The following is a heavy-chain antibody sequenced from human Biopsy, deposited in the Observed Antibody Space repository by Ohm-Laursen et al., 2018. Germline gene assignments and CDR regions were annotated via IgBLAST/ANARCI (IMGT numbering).Heavy chain of an antibody. Sequence: SLRLSCAASGFNIRVSYMGWVRQPPGKGLAWLSLLYSAGNTYYADSVKGRFTISRDSSKNTLYLQMNSLRAEDTAVYYCAKDLIPISGRGGFDYWGQGTLVTVSS. CDR1: GFNIRVSY. V-gene: IGHV3-53*01. D-gene: IGHD5-12*01. J-gene: IGHJ4*02. CDR3: AKDLIPISGRGGFDY. CDR2: LYSAGNT.